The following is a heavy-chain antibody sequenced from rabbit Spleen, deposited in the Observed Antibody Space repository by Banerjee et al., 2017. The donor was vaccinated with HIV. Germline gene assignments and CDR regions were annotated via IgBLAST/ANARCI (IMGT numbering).Heavy chain of an antibody. Sequence: QEQLVESGGGLVQPEGSLTLTCTASGIDFSSSYYMCWVRQAPGKGLELIACIYTSSGTTWYASWVNGRFTISRTSSTTVELKMTSLTVADTATYFCARDYGYYSGNYAGYAWDLWGQGTLVTVS. CDR1: GIDFSSSYY. CDR2: IYTSSGTT. CDR3: ARDYGYYSGNYAGYAWDL. D-gene: IGHD4-1*01. J-gene: IGHJ4*01. V-gene: IGHV1S43*01.